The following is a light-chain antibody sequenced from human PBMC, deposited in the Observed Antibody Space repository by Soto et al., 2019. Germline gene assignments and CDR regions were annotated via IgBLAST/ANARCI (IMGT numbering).Light chain of an antibody. CDR1: QNVNRY. V-gene: IGKV3-11*01. CDR2: DAS. J-gene: IGKJ4*01. CDR3: QEHNS. Sequence: ETVLTQSPATLSLSPGERATLSCRASQNVNRYVAWYQQKPGQAPRLLIYDASTRAAGVPARFSGSGSGTDFSLSISSLEPEDFAAYYCQEHNSFGGGTKVEIK.